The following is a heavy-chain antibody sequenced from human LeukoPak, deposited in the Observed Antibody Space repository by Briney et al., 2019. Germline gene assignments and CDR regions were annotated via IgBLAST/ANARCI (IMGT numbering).Heavy chain of an antibody. CDR1: GFTVSSNY. CDR2: IYSGGST. J-gene: IGHJ4*02. Sequence: PGGSLRLSCAASGFTVSSNYMSWVRQAPGKGLEWVSVIYSGGSTYYADSVKGRFTISRDNSKNTLYLLMNSLRAEDTAVYYCARSIAVADLDYWGQGTLVTVSS. V-gene: IGHV3-53*01. D-gene: IGHD6-19*01. CDR3: ARSIAVADLDY.